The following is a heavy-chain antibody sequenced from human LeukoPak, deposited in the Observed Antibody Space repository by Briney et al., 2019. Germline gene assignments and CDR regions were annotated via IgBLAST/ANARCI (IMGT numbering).Heavy chain of an antibody. CDR3: ACNPPNTGDFYY. V-gene: IGHV1-8*01. CDR1: GYTFTNLD. D-gene: IGHD1-1*01. Sequence: GASVRVSCKTSGYTFTNLDINWLRQAPGQGLEGMGWMSPNSGDTGYAQKVQGRVSMTRDTSISTAYMELSSLRSEDTAVYYCACNPPNTGDFYYWGLGSLVTVSS. J-gene: IGHJ4*02. CDR2: MSPNSGDT.